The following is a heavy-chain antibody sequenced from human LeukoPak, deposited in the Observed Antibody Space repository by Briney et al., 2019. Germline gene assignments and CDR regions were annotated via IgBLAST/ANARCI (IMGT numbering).Heavy chain of an antibody. Sequence: SETLSLTCAVYGGSFSGYYWSWIRQPPGKGLEWIGEINHSGSTNYNPSLKSRVTISVDTSKNQFSLKLSSVTAADTAAYYCARRPLKVRGVIGFDYWGQGTLVTVSS. J-gene: IGHJ4*02. D-gene: IGHD3-10*01. CDR2: INHSGST. CDR3: ARRPLKVRGVIGFDY. V-gene: IGHV4-34*01. CDR1: GGSFSGYY.